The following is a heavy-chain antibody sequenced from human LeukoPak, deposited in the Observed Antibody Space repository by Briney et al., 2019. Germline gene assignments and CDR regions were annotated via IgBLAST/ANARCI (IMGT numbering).Heavy chain of an antibody. Sequence: PGGSLRLSCAASGFTFSSYEMNWVRQAPGKGLEWVSYISSGGNTIYYADSVKGRFTISRDDAKNSQYLQMNSLRAEDTAVYYCAREGTAMVSFDYWGQGTLVTVSS. V-gene: IGHV3-48*03. CDR2: ISSGGNTI. J-gene: IGHJ4*02. CDR3: AREGTAMVSFDY. CDR1: GFTFSSYE. D-gene: IGHD5-18*01.